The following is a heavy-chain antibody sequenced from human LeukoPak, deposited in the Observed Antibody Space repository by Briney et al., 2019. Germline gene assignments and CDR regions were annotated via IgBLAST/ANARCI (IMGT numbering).Heavy chain of an antibody. Sequence: GASVKVSCKASGVTFISYTISWVRQAPVQGLEWMRRIISILGIANYAQKFQGRVTITADKSTSTAYKELSSLRSEDTAVYYCARDVGATTDYWGQGTLVTVSS. J-gene: IGHJ4*02. CDR3: ARDVGATTDY. CDR2: IISILGIA. D-gene: IGHD1-26*01. V-gene: IGHV1-69*04. CDR1: GVTFISYT.